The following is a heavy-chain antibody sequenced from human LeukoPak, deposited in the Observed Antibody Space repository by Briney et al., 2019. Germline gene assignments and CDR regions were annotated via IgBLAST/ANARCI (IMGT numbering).Heavy chain of an antibody. V-gene: IGHV3-7*01. CDR1: GFTFSSYW. CDR2: IKQDGSEK. J-gene: IGHJ6*02. Sequence: GGSLRLSCAASGFTFSSYWMSWVRQAPGKGLEWVANIKQDGSEKYYVDSVKGRFTISRDNAKNSLYLQMNSLRAEDTAVYYCARDPRYFDWLPPYYYYGMDVWGQGTTVTVSS. CDR3: ARDPRYFDWLPPYYYYGMDV. D-gene: IGHD3-9*01.